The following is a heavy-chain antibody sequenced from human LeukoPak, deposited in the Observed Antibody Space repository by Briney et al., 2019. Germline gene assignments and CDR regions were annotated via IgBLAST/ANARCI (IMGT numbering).Heavy chain of an antibody. Sequence: GESLKISCKGSGYSFTSYWIGWVRQMPGKGLEWMGIIYPGDSDTRYSPSFQGQVTISADKSISTAYLQWSSLKASDTAMYYCARLHGYCSGGSCYEGPPGFFDYWGQGTLVTVSS. J-gene: IGHJ4*02. V-gene: IGHV5-51*01. CDR2: IYPGDSDT. D-gene: IGHD2-15*01. CDR1: GYSFTSYW. CDR3: ARLHGYCSGGSCYEGPPGFFDY.